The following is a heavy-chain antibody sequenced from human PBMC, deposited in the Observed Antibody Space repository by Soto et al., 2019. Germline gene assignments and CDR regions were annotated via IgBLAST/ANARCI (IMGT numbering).Heavy chain of an antibody. D-gene: IGHD2-15*01. V-gene: IGHV3-66*01. CDR2: ISNRGDT. CDR1: GFIVSDTY. J-gene: IGHJ3*02. CDR3: AREPRYCRGGSCSITGDAFDI. Sequence: EVQLVESGGGLVQPGGSLRLSCTASGFIVSDTYMNWVRQAPGKGLEWVSVISNRGDTHYADSVRGRFSLSRDIADNILHLQMNNLRVEDTAVYYCAREPRYCRGGSCSITGDAFDIWGQGTMVTVSS.